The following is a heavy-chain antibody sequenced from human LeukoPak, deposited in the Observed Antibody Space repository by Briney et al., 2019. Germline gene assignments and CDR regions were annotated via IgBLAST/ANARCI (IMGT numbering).Heavy chain of an antibody. CDR3: ARGYGDYAIAH. CDR1: GGSISSSSYY. Sequence: PSETLSLTCTVSGGSISSSSYYWGWIRQPPGKGLEWIGSIYYSGSTYYNPSLKSRVTISVDTSKNQFSLKLNSVTAADTAVYYCARGYGDYAIAHWGQGTLVTVSS. D-gene: IGHD4-17*01. V-gene: IGHV4-39*07. CDR2: IYYSGST. J-gene: IGHJ5*02.